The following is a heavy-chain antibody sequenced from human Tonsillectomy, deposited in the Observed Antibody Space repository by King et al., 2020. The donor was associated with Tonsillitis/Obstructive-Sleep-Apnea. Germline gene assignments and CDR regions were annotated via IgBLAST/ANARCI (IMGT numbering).Heavy chain of an antibody. CDR3: AKDLAGGIVIVPAAAFDY. D-gene: IGHD2-2*01. Sequence: DVQLVESGGGLVQPGGSLRLSCAASGFTLSSYAMSWVRQAPGKGLEWVSTISGSGGSTYYADSVKGRFTISRDTSKNTLYLQMNSLRAEDTAVYYCAKDLAGGIVIVPAAAFDYWGQGTLVTVSS. J-gene: IGHJ4*02. CDR1: GFTLSSYA. CDR2: ISGSGGST. V-gene: IGHV3-23*04.